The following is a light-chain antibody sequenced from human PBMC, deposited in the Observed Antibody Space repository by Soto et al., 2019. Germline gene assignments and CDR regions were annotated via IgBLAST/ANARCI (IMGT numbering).Light chain of an antibody. CDR1: QSLLFSSNNKNY. J-gene: IGKJ4*01. Sequence: DIVMTQSPDSLAVSLGERATINCKSSQSLLFSSNNKNYLAWYQQKGGQPPKLLIYWASTRESGVPDRFSGSGSGTDFTLTITSPKAEDVAVYYCQQYYSPPLSFGGGTKVEIK. CDR3: QQYYSPPLS. V-gene: IGKV4-1*01. CDR2: WAS.